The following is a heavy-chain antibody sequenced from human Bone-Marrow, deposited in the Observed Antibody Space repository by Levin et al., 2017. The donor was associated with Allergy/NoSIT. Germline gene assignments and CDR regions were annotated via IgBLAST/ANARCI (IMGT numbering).Heavy chain of an antibody. Sequence: VSSVKVSCTTSGYIFTSNDINWVRQAPGQGLEWMGWMNPNSGNTDYAPKFQGRVTMTRDTSISTAYLELRSLKSEDSAIYYCARAQSGYRLPSDHWGQGTLVTVSS. CDR2: MNPNSGNT. CDR3: ARAQSGYRLPSDH. D-gene: IGHD5-18*01. V-gene: IGHV1-8*01. J-gene: IGHJ4*02. CDR1: GYIFTSND.